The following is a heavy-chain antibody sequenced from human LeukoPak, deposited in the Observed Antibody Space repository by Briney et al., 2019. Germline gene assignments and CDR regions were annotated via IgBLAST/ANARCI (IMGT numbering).Heavy chain of an antibody. Sequence: SETLSLTCTVSGGSISSGGYYWSWIRQHPGKGLEWIGYIYYSGSTYYNPSLKSRVTISVDTSKNQFSLKLSSVTVADTAVYYCARVPHRHTLVDYWGQGTLVTVSS. CDR2: IYYSGST. V-gene: IGHV4-31*03. CDR3: ARVPHRHTLVDY. D-gene: IGHD5-18*01. J-gene: IGHJ4*02. CDR1: GGSISSGGYY.